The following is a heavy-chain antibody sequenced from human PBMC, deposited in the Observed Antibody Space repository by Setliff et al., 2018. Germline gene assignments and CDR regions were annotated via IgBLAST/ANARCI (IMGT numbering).Heavy chain of an antibody. Sequence: GASVKVSCKTSGYTFNHYVINWVRQAPGQGLEWMGWISSYTGNTYYAQKFQSRITLTTDTSTATTYMELRSLESDDTAVYYCSRLVRYCTRTTCQRASGGEFWGQGTLFTVSS. J-gene: IGHJ4*02. D-gene: IGHD2-2*01. V-gene: IGHV1-18*04. CDR2: ISSYTGNT. CDR1: GYTFNHYV. CDR3: SRLVRYCTRTTCQRASGGEF.